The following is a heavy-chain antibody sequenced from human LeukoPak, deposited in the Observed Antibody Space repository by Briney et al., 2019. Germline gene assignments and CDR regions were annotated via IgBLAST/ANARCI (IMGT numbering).Heavy chain of an antibody. CDR1: GGSISSYY. CDR3: ARDPRYYYDTSGYYYDAFDI. V-gene: IGHV4-4*07. J-gene: IGHJ3*02. D-gene: IGHD3-22*01. Sequence: SETLSLTCTVSGGSISSYYWSWIRQPAGKELEWIGRIHTSGSTNYNPSLKSRVTMSIDTSKNQFSLKLSSVTAADTAVYYCARDPRYYYDTSGYYYDAFDIWGQGTMVTVSS. CDR2: IHTSGST.